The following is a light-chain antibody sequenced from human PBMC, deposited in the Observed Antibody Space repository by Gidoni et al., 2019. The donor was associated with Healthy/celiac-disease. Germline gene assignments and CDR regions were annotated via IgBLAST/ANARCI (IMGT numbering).Light chain of an antibody. Sequence: DMKMTQSPSSLSASVGDRVTITCRASQSISSYLNWYQQKPGKDPKLLIYSASSFQSGVPSRFSGSGSGTDFTLTISSLQPDDFATYYCQQSYSTLLTFGGGTKVEIK. V-gene: IGKV1-39*01. CDR2: SAS. CDR1: QSISSY. J-gene: IGKJ4*01. CDR3: QQSYSTLLT.